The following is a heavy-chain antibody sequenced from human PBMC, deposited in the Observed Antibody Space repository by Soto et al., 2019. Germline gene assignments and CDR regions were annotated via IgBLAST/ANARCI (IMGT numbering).Heavy chain of an antibody. J-gene: IGHJ4*02. CDR2: IIPLFGAS. Sequence: QVQLVQSGPEVKKPGSSVKVSCKSSGGTFTTYTFSWVRQAPGQGLEWMAGIIPLFGASKSEQKYQDRVAITTDESKRTIYMELSSLRSDDTAVYYCARDGDGNSLAYWGQGTLVTVS. V-gene: IGHV1-69*01. CDR1: GGTFTTYT. D-gene: IGHD7-27*01. CDR3: ARDGDGNSLAY.